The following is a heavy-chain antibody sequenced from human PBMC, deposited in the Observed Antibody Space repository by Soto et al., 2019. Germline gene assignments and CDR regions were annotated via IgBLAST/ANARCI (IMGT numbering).Heavy chain of an antibody. J-gene: IGHJ5*02. CDR3: VSAHALGFSSWFDP. CDR2: INPHSGAT. Sequence: XSVKVSCKASVYIYSANYLHGVRPASGQGREWLGWINPHSGATNYAQKCLGRVTMSADPSASTAYMDLARLKSDDTAVYYCVSAHALGFSSWFDPSGRGNLVTVSS. D-gene: IGHD3-3*01. CDR1: VYIYSANY. V-gene: IGHV1-2*02.